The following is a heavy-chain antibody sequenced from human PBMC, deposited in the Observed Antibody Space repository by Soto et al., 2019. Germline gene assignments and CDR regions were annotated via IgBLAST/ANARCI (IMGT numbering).Heavy chain of an antibody. CDR3: TDGSGGENQRFED. V-gene: IGHV3-15*07. Sequence: EVQLVESGGGLVKPGGSLRLSCAASDFTFSNAWMNWVRQAPGKGLEWVGRIKSKANGETTDYAAPVNGRFTISRDDSKNTLYLQMYSLKTEDTAVYFCTDGSGGENQRFEDWGQGTLVTVSS. CDR1: DFTFSNAW. CDR2: IKSKANGETT. J-gene: IGHJ4*02. D-gene: IGHD3-10*01.